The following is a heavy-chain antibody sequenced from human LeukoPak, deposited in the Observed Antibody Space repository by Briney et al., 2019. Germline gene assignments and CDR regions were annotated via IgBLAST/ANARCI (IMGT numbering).Heavy chain of an antibody. D-gene: IGHD6-13*01. J-gene: IGHJ6*03. CDR3: ARDRIAAAGTDYYYMDV. Sequence: SETLSLTCTVSGGSISSGSYYWSWIRQPAGKGLEWIGRIYTSGSTNYNPSLKSRVTMSVDTSKNQFSLKLSSVTAADTAVYYCARDRIAAAGTDYYYMDVWGKGTTVTVSS. V-gene: IGHV4-61*02. CDR1: GGSISSGSYY. CDR2: IYTSGST.